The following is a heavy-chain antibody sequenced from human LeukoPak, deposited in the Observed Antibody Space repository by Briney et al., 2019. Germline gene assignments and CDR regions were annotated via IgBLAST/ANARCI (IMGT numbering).Heavy chain of an antibody. D-gene: IGHD5-24*01. CDR2: IIPILGIA. CDR3: ARLERWLQGYYFDY. V-gene: IGHV1-69*04. Sequence: GSSVKVSCKASGGTFSSYAISWVRQAPGQGLEWMGRIIPILGIANYAQRFQGRVTITADKSTSTAYMELSSLRSEDTAVYYCARLERWLQGYYFDYWGQGTLVTVSS. J-gene: IGHJ4*02. CDR1: GGTFSSYA.